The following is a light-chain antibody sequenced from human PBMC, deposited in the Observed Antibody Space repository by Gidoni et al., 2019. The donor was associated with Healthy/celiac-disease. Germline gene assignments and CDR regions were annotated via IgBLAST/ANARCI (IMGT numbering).Light chain of an antibody. Sequence: SSELTQDPAVSVALGQTVRITCQGDSLRSYYASWYQQKPGQAPVLVIYGKNNRPSGIPDPFSGSSSGNTASLTITGAQAEDEADYYCNSRDSSGNHPYVVFGGGTKLTVL. CDR1: SLRSYY. J-gene: IGLJ2*01. CDR2: GKN. CDR3: NSRDSSGNHPYVV. V-gene: IGLV3-19*01.